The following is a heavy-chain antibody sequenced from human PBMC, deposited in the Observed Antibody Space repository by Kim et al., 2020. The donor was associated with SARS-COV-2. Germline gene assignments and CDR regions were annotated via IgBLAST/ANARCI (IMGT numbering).Heavy chain of an antibody. D-gene: IGHD6-19*01. V-gene: IGHV3-23*01. CDR2: VNNGGNA. CDR1: GFTFSSRA. CDR3: SNYHPSSGWPAFDS. J-gene: IGHJ4*02. Sequence: GGSLRLSCAASGFTFSSRAMSWVRQAPGKGPEWVASVNNGGNAYYAASVKCRFTVSRVITSDTLYLQINSLRAEDTALYFCSNYHPSSGWPAFDSLCQGT.